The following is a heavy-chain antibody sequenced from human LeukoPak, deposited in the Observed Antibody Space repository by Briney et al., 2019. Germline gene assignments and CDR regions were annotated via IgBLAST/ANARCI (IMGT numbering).Heavy chain of an antibody. CDR2: ISSSGSTI. J-gene: IGHJ6*04. CDR1: GFTFSSYE. D-gene: IGHD5-12*01. Sequence: GGSLRLSCAASGFTFSSYEMNWVRQAPGKGLEWVSYISSSGSTIYYADSVKGRFTISRDNAKNSLYLQMNSLRAEDTAVYYCARFYPHRTRGYSGYYPHSGLNYYYGMDVWGKGTTVTVSS. V-gene: IGHV3-48*03. CDR3: ARFYPHRTRGYSGYYPHSGLNYYYGMDV.